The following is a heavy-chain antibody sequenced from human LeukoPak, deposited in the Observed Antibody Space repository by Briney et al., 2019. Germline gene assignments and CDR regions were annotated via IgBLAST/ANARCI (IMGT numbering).Heavy chain of an antibody. Sequence: KPGGSLRLSCAGSGFTFSSCNMNWVRQAPGKGLEWVSSITRSTSYIYYADSVKGRFTISRDNAKNSLYLQMNSLRAEDTAVYYCARDRLASTGTAYYYYGMDVWGQGTTVTVSS. CDR1: GFTFSSCN. D-gene: IGHD6-13*01. CDR3: ARDRLASTGTAYYYYGMDV. CDR2: ITRSTSYI. V-gene: IGHV3-21*01. J-gene: IGHJ6*02.